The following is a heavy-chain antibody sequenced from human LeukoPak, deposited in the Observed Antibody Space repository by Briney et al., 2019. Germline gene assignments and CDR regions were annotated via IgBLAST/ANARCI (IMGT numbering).Heavy chain of an antibody. V-gene: IGHV1-18*01. CDR2: ISAYNGNT. CDR3: ARVSSGYIYDYYYYYMDV. D-gene: IGHD6-19*01. Sequence: ASVKVSCKASGYTFTSYGISWVRQAPGQGLEWMGWISAYNGNTNYAQKLQGRVTMTTDTSTSTAYMELRSLRSDDTAVYYCARVSSGYIYDYYYYYMDVWGKGTTVTISS. CDR1: GYTFTSYG. J-gene: IGHJ6*03.